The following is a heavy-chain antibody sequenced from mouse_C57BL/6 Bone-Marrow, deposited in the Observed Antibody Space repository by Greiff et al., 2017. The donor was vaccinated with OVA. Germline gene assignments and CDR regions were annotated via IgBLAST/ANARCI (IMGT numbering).Heavy chain of an antibody. CDR1: GYTFTSYW. D-gene: IGHD2-1*01. CDR3: ARDLLWHDCYFDV. CDR2: IYPGSGST. Sequence: QVQLQQSGAELVKPGASVKMSCKASGYTFTSYWITWVKQRPGQGLEWIGDIYPGSGSTNYNEKFKSKATLTVDTSSSTAYMQLSSLTSEDSAVYYCARDLLWHDCYFDVWGTGTTVTVSS. J-gene: IGHJ1*03. V-gene: IGHV1-55*01.